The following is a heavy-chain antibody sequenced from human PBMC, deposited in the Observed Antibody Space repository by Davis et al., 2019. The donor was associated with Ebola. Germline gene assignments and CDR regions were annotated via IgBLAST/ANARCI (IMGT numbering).Heavy chain of an antibody. D-gene: IGHD1-14*01. Sequence: SETLSLTCTVSGGSVSSGSYYWSWIRQPPGKGLEWIGYIYYSGSTNYNPSLKSRVTISVDTSKNQFSLKLSSVTAADTAVYYCARTSSELDVWGQGTTVTVSS. V-gene: IGHV4-61*01. CDR1: GGSVSSGSYY. CDR3: ARTSSELDV. CDR2: IYYSGST. J-gene: IGHJ6*02.